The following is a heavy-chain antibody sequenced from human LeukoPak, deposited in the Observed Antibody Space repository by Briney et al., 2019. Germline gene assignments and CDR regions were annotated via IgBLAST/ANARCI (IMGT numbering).Heavy chain of an antibody. V-gene: IGHV4-61*01. J-gene: IGHJ4*02. Sequence: PETLSLTCTVSGDSVSSGRYYWSWIRQPPGKGLEWIGYIDYSGSTDYNPSLKSRVSISVDTSRNQFSLKLNSVTAVDTAVYYCARDRGVRGIDYWGQGTLVTVSS. CDR1: GDSVSSGRYY. CDR3: ARDRGVRGIDY. D-gene: IGHD3-10*01. CDR2: IDYSGST.